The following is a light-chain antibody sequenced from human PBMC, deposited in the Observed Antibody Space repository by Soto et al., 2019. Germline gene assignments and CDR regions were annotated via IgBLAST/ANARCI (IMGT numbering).Light chain of an antibody. CDR1: QSVATN. CDR2: GAS. J-gene: IGKJ1*01. Sequence: EIVMTHSPATLSVSPGERATLSCSASQSVATNLAWYQQKPGQAPRLLIYGASTRATGIPARFSGSGSGTEFTLTISSLQSEDSAFYYCQQYNQWPPWTFGQGTTVDIK. V-gene: IGKV3D-15*01. CDR3: QQYNQWPPWT.